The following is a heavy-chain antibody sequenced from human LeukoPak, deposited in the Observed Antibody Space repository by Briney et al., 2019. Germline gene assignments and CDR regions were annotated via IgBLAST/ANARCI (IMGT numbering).Heavy chain of an antibody. Sequence: SETLSLTCTVSGGSISSYYWSWIRQPPGKGLEWIGYIYYSGSTNYNPSLKSRVTISVDTSKNQFSLKLSSVTAADTAVHYCARTRGYDSSGYYVHWGQGTLVTVSS. CDR3: ARTRGYDSSGYYVH. J-gene: IGHJ4*02. CDR1: GGSISSYY. D-gene: IGHD3-22*01. CDR2: IYYSGST. V-gene: IGHV4-59*01.